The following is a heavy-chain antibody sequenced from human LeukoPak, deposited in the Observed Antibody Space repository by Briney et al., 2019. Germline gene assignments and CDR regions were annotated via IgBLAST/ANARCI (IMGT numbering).Heavy chain of an antibody. CDR2: IYTSGST. CDR1: GGSISSGSYY. V-gene: IGHV4-61*02. D-gene: IGHD3-9*01. J-gene: IGHJ6*03. CDR3: AGEDLTGYYMSSYYYYMDV. Sequence: PSETLSLTCTVSGGSISSGSYYWSWIRQPAGKGLEWIGRIYTSGSTNYNPSLKSRVTISVDTSKNQFSLKLSSETAADTAVYYCAGEDLTGYYMSSYYYYMDVWGKGTTVTVSS.